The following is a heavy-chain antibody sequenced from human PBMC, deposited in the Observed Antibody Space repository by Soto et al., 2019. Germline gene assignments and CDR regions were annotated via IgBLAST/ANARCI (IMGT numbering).Heavy chain of an antibody. Sequence: PGGSLRLSCAASGFTFTNAWMSWFRQAPGKGLEWVGYIKNKEYGGTPEYAASVRGRFFISRDDSRSIAYLQMNNLRIEDTAVYYCTREASSIGRVIALHESFDIWGQGTMVTVSS. V-gene: IGHV3-49*03. CDR3: TREASSIGRVIALHESFDI. J-gene: IGHJ3*02. CDR2: IKNKEYGGTP. D-gene: IGHD3-16*02. CDR1: GFTFTNAW.